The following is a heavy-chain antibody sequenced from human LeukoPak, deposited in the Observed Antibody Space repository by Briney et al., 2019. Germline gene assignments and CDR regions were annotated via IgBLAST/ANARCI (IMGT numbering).Heavy chain of an antibody. J-gene: IGHJ4*02. CDR1: GFTFSDHY. V-gene: IGHV3-72*01. D-gene: IGHD1-26*01. CDR3: ARDRGGSYYDY. CDR2: TRNKANSYTT. Sequence: GGSLRLSCAASGFTFSDHYMDWARQAPGRGLEWVGRTRNKANSYTTEYAASVKGRFTISRDDSKNSLYLQMNSLKTEDTAVYYCARDRGGSYYDYWGQGTLVTVSS.